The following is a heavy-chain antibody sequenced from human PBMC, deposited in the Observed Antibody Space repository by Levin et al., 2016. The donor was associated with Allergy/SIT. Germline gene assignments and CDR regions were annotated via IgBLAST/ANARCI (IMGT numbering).Heavy chain of an antibody. Sequence: GESLKISCAASGFTFSSYSMNWVRQAPGKGLEWVSSISSSSSYIYYADSVKGRFTISRDNAKNSLYLQMNSLRAEDTAVYYCARGRGFLRAPFDYWGQGTLVTVSS. V-gene: IGHV3-21*01. J-gene: IGHJ4*02. CDR2: ISSSSSYI. CDR1: GFTFSSYS. D-gene: IGHD2/OR15-2a*01. CDR3: ARGRGFLRAPFDY.